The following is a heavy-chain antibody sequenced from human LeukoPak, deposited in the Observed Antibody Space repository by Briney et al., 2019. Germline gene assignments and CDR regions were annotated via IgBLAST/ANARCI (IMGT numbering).Heavy chain of an antibody. Sequence: ASVKVSCKASGYTFIHYDINWVRQAPGQGLEWMGLMSPHNGHTEYAQNFQGRVTMTRDTSTGTAYMELRSLRSEDTAVYYCARRTPRCGGTCYDAFDVWGQGTMVTVSS. J-gene: IGHJ3*01. V-gene: IGHV1-8*01. CDR3: ARRTPRCGGTCYDAFDV. CDR2: MSPHNGHT. CDR1: GYTFIHYD. D-gene: IGHD2-21*01.